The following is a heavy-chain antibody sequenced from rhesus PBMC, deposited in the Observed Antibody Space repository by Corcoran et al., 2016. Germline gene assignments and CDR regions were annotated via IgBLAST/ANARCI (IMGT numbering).Heavy chain of an antibody. J-gene: IGHJ4*01. CDR2: IYGSSGST. CDR3: ATRGEYSHVFDY. CDR1: GGSISSGYD. Sequence: QVQLQESGPGVVKPSETLSLTCAVSGGSISSGYDWSWIRQPPGKGLEWIGIIYGSSGSTNYNPSLKNRVTISKDASKNQFSLKLSSVTAADTAVYYCATRGEYSHVFDYWGQGVLVTVSS. V-gene: IGHV4-76*01. D-gene: IGHD4-23*01.